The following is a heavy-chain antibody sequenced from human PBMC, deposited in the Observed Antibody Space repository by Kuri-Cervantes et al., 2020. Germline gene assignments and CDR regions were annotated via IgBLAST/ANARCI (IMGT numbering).Heavy chain of an antibody. Sequence: GESLKISCAASGFTFTSYAMNWVRQAPGKGLEWVSAISGSGGSTNYADSVKGRFTISGDNSKNTLYLQMNSLRAEDTAVYYCAKDHLYGSDLYWGQGTLVTVSS. J-gene: IGHJ4*02. CDR2: ISGSGGST. CDR3: AKDHLYGSDLY. CDR1: GFTFTSYA. D-gene: IGHD3-10*01. V-gene: IGHV3-23*01.